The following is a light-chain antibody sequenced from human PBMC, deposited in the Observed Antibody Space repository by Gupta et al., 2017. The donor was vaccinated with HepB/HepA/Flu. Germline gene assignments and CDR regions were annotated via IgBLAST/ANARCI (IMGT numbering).Light chain of an antibody. CDR2: GNN. Sequence: SLPPQPPSVSGAPGQGGNFSCTISTSSIGTTYDVHWYQQLPGTAPKLIIYGNNNRPSGVPDRFSGSKSGTSASLAITGLQTEDEADYYCQSYDSSMSGSVFGGGTKLTVL. J-gene: IGLJ2*01. V-gene: IGLV1-40*01. CDR3: QSYDSSMSGSV. CDR1: TSSIGTTYD.